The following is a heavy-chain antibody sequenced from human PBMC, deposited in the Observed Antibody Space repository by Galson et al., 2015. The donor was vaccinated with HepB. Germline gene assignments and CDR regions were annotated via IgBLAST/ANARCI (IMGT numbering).Heavy chain of an antibody. J-gene: IGHJ4*02. CDR1: GFTFSRYV. CDR3: AKEPHLVWFGELNFDY. D-gene: IGHD3-10*01. V-gene: IGHV3-23*01. Sequence: SLRLSCAASGFTFSRYVMSWVRQAPGKGLEWVSSISGTDGSTYFADSVKGQFTISRDNSKNTLSLQMNSLRVEDTATYYCAKEPHLVWFGELNFDYWGQGTLVTVPS. CDR2: ISGTDGST.